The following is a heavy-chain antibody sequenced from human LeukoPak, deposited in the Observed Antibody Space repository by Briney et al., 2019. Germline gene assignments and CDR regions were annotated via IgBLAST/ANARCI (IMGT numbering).Heavy chain of an antibody. V-gene: IGHV1-24*01. Sequence: ASVKVSCKVSGYTLTELSMHWVRQAPGKGLEWMGGFDPEDGETIYAQKFQGRVTMTRDTSTSTVYMELSSLRSEDTAVYYCAREGSRDTLKYFQHWGQGTLVTVSS. D-gene: IGHD2-2*01. J-gene: IGHJ1*01. CDR1: GYTLTELS. CDR2: FDPEDGET. CDR3: AREGSRDTLKYFQH.